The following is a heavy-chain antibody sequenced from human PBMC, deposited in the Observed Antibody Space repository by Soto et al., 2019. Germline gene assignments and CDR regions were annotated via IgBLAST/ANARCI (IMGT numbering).Heavy chain of an antibody. CDR1: GVYISSSY. Sequence: TSATLSLTCTVAGVYISSSYWSWLRQCPGTGLEWIGYIYYTGTTNYNPSLKRRVTISLDTAKNQFSLNLNSLTTADTAVYFCARGGNRYSTTESGVGGFDFCGQGTLVTVSS. CDR2: IYYTGTT. CDR3: ARGGNRYSTTESGVGGFDF. J-gene: IGHJ4*02. V-gene: IGHV4-59*01. D-gene: IGHD2-8*01.